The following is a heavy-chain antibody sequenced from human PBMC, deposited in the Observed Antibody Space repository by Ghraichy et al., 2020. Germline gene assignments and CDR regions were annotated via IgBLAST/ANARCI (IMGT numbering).Heavy chain of an antibody. CDR3: ARGVVAGTWTFDI. Sequence: GASLRLSCSASGFTFRSYAMHWVRQAPGKGLEYVSAISSDGVTTYSADSVKGRFSISRDNSKNTLHLQMSSLRPEDTAVYYCARGVVAGTWTFDIWGQGTMVTVSS. CDR2: ISSDGVTT. D-gene: IGHD6-19*01. CDR1: GFTFRSYA. V-gene: IGHV3-64D*08. J-gene: IGHJ3*02.